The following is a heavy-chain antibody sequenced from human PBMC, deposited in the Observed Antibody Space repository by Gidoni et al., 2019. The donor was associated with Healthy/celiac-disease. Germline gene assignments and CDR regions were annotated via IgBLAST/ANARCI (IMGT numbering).Heavy chain of an antibody. Sequence: EVQLVASGGGLVQPGGSLRLSCAASGFTFSSYEMNWVRQTPGKGLEWVSYVSSSGSTIYYADSVKGRFTISRDNAKNSLYLQMNSLRAEDTAVYYCARRYSGYDYAGLGWFDPWGQGTLVTVSS. D-gene: IGHD5-12*01. CDR1: GFTFSSYE. V-gene: IGHV3-48*03. CDR2: VSSSGSTI. J-gene: IGHJ5*02. CDR3: ARRYSGYDYAGLGWFDP.